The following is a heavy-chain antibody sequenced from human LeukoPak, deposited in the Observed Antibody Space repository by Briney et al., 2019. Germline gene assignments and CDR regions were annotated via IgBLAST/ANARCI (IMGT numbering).Heavy chain of an antibody. CDR3: ARERIPGYFDY. CDR2: ISRSSRTI. V-gene: IGHV3-48*01. CDR1: GFTFSNHS. J-gene: IGHJ4*02. Sequence: GGSLRLSCAASGFTFSNHSMDWVRQAQGKGLEWVSYISRSSRTIYYADSVKGRFTISRDNGKNSLYLQMKSLRAEDTAVYYCARERIPGYFDYWGQGSLVTVSS.